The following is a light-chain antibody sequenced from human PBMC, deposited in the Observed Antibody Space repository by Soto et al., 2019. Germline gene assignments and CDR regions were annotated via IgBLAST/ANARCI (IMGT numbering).Light chain of an antibody. CDR1: RSLIYTDGNTY. V-gene: IGKV2-30*01. Sequence: DVVMTQSPLSLPVTLGQPASISCRASRSLIYTDGNTYLNWFHQRPGQSPRRLFAKVSNRDSGVPDRFSGSGSGTDFTLKISMVEAEDVGLYYCMQGTHWPYTFGQGTKLEIK. CDR2: KVS. CDR3: MQGTHWPYT. J-gene: IGKJ2*01.